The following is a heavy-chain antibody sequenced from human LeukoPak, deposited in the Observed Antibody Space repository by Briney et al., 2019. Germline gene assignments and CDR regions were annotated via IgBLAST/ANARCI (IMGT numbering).Heavy chain of an antibody. V-gene: IGHV4-39*01. D-gene: IGHD2/OR15-2a*01. CDR1: GGSISSGSYY. CDR2: IYYSGSI. Sequence: SETLSLTCTVSGGSISSGSYYWGWIRQPPGKGLKWIGYIYYSGSIYYNPSLKSRVSISQDTSKNQFSLRLSPVTAADTAMYHCARRNPTSGYFDLWGRGTLVTVSS. CDR3: ARRNPTSGYFDL. J-gene: IGHJ2*01.